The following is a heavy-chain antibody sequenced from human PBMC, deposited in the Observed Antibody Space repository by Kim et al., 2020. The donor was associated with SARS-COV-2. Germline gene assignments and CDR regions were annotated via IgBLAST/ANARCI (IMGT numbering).Heavy chain of an antibody. CDR3: ARDRPRGYLGGDAFDI. CDR2: IIPIFGTA. CDR1: GGTFSSYA. V-gene: IGHV1-69*13. Sequence: SVKVSCKASGGTFSSYAISWVRQAPGQGLEWMGGIIPIFGTANYAQKFQGRVTITADESTSTAYMELSSLRSEDTAVYYCARDRPRGYLGGDAFDIWGQGTMVTVSS. D-gene: IGHD7-27*01. J-gene: IGHJ3*02.